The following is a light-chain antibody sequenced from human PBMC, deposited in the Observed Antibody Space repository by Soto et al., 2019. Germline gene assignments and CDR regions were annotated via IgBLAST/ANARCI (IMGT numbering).Light chain of an antibody. Sequence: QSALTQPASVSGSPGQSITISCTATSSDVGAYNYVSWYQQHPGKAPKLMIYDVTNRPSGVSNRFSGSKSGNTASLTIAGLQAEDDADYYCSSYTSSSTVVFGGGTKLTVL. CDR3: SSYTSSSTVV. CDR1: SSDVGAYNY. CDR2: DVT. V-gene: IGLV2-14*01. J-gene: IGLJ2*01.